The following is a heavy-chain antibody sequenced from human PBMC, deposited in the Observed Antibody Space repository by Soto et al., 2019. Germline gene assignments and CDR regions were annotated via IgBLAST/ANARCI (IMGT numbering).Heavy chain of an antibody. J-gene: IGHJ6*02. V-gene: IGHV3-53*02. CDR2: LYSDFTT. CDR3: ARQEVTESDYYGLDV. D-gene: IGHD4-4*01. Sequence: EVQLVETGGGLIQPGGSLRLSCAASGSTVSTNYMTWVRQAPGKGLEWVSILYSDFTTYYADSVKGRFTISRDNSKNMVYLQMDSLRAEDTAVYYCARQEVTESDYYGLDVWGQGTTVTVSS. CDR1: GSTVSTNY.